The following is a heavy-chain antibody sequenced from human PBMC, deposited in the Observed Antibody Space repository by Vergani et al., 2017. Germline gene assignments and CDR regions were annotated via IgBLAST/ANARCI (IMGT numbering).Heavy chain of an antibody. CDR2: IYYSGST. J-gene: IGHJ4*02. CDR1: GGSISSYY. CDR3: AGGDIVATIDY. D-gene: IGHD5-12*01. V-gene: IGHV4-59*01. Sequence: QVQLQESGPGLVKPSETLSLTCTVSGGSISSYYWSWIRQPPGKGLEWIGYIYYSGSTNYNPSLKSRVTISVDTSKNQFSLKLSSVTAADTAVYYCAGGDIVATIDYWGQGTLVTVSS.